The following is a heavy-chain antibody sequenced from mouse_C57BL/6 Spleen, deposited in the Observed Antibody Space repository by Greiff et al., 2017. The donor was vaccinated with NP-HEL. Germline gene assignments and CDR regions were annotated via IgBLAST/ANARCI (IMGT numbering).Heavy chain of an antibody. CDR1: GFSLTSYG. CDR2: IWSGGST. D-gene: IGHD5-5*01. V-gene: IGHV2-2*01. J-gene: IGHJ2*01. CDR3: AREEAITTTLEGGGY. Sequence: VQLQQSGPGLVQPSQSLSITCTVSGFSLTSYGVHWVRQSPGKGLEWLGVIWSGGSTDYNAAFISRLCIGKDNSTCQAFFKMNRLQADGTAIYFCAREEAITTTLEGGGYGGQGTTLTLSS.